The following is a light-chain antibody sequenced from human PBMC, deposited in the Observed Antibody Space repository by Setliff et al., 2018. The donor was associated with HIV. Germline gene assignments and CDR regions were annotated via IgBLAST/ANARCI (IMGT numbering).Light chain of an antibody. CDR1: RTDIGDYDF. V-gene: IGLV2-14*01. CDR2: DVS. CDR3: GSYSILRPYV. J-gene: IGLJ1*01. Sequence: QSALTQPASVSGSPGQSITISCTGTRTDIGDYDFVSWYQQHPGKAPKLIIFDVSDRPLGVSSRFSGSKSGNTASLTISGLQAEDEAHYYCGSYSILRPYVFGPGTKVTVL.